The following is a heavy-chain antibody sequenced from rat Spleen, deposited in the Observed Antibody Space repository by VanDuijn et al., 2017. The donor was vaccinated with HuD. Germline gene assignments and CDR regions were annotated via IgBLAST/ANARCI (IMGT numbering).Heavy chain of an antibody. CDR2: ITNTGGST. CDR1: GFTFNNYW. CDR3: SKANVYYFDY. Sequence: EVQLVESGGGLVQPGRSLKLSCVASGFTFNNYWMTWIRQAPGKGLEWVASITNTGGSTFYPDSVKGRFTISRDDAKSTLYLQMNSLRSEDTATYYCSKANVYYFDYWGQGVMVSVSS. V-gene: IGHV5-31*01. J-gene: IGHJ2*01. D-gene: IGHD4-6*01.